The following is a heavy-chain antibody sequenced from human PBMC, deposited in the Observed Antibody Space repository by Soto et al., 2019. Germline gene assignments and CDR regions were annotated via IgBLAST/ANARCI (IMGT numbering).Heavy chain of an antibody. Sequence: VKVSCKASGYTFTAYSMHWVRQAPGQGLEWVGWFNPNSGDTIYAQKFQGRVTLTRDTSIGTAYMELYSLTSDDTAVYYCAREASAVISLDYWGQGTLVTVSS. CDR2: FNPNSGDT. J-gene: IGHJ4*02. CDR3: AREASAVISLDY. D-gene: IGHD6-19*01. V-gene: IGHV1-2*02. CDR1: GYTFTAYS.